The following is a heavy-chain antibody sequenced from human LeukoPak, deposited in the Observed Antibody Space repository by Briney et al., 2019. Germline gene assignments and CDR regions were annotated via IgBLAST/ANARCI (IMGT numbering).Heavy chain of an antibody. J-gene: IGHJ4*02. V-gene: IGHV3-53*01. Sequence: PGGSLRLSCAASGFTVSSNYMSWVRQAPGKGLEWVSVIYSGGSTYYADSVKGRFTISRDNSKNTLFLQMNSLRAEDTAVYYCATIGSRFDSSGYSQPGYFDHWGQGTLVTVSS. CDR2: IYSGGST. D-gene: IGHD3-22*01. CDR3: ATIGSRFDSSGYSQPGYFDH. CDR1: GFTVSSNY.